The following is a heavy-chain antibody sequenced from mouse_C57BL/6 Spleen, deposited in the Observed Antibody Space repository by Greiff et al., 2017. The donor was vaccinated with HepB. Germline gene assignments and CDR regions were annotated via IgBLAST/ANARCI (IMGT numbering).Heavy chain of an antibody. CDR1: GFTFSSYG. D-gene: IGHD1-1*01. V-gene: IGHV5-6*01. Sequence: EVQRVESGGDLVKPGGSLKLSCAASGFTFSSYGMSWVRQTPDKRLEWVATISSGGSYTYYPDSVKGRFTISRDNAKNTLYLQMSSLKSEDTAMYYCASNYYGSSHWYFDVWGTGTTVTVSS. CDR2: ISSGGSYT. J-gene: IGHJ1*03. CDR3: ASNYYGSSHWYFDV.